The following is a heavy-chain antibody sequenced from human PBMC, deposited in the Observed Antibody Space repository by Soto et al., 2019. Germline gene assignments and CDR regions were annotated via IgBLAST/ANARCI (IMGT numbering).Heavy chain of an antibody. J-gene: IGHJ5*01. V-gene: IGHV1-46*01. D-gene: IGHD3-16*01. Sequence: QVQLVQSGAEAKKPGASVKISCKASGYSFIDHYIHWVRQAPGQGLEWMGAINPDGGSTSYAQNVPGRVSVTAYTSTSTVYMDLTSLTLEDTAVYYCARDPRAWNYVGFWASWGHGNLVNVST. CDR1: GYSFIDHY. CDR3: ARDPRAWNYVGFWAS. CDR2: INPDGGST.